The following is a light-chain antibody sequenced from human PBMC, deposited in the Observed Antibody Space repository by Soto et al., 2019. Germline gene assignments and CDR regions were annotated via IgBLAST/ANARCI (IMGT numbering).Light chain of an antibody. Sequence: QSVLTQPASVSGSPGQSITISCTGTSSDVGGYNYVSWYQQHPGKAPKLMIYDVSNRPSGISNRFSGSKSGNTASLTISGLQAEDEADYYCSSYTGSSTDVFGTGTQLTVL. CDR2: DVS. CDR3: SSYTGSSTDV. CDR1: SSDVGGYNY. V-gene: IGLV2-14*01. J-gene: IGLJ1*01.